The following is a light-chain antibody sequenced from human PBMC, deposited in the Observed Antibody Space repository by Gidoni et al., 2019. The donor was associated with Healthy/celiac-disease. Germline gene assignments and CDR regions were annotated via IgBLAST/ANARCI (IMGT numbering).Light chain of an antibody. CDR1: QDISNY. J-gene: IGKJ2*01. V-gene: IGKV1-33*01. Sequence: DVQMTKSPSSLSASVGDRVTITCQASQDISNYLNWYQQKPGKAPTLLIYDASNLETGVPSRFSGSGSGTEFTLTISSLQPEDIATYYCQQYDNLPYTFGQGTKLEIK. CDR3: QQYDNLPYT. CDR2: DAS.